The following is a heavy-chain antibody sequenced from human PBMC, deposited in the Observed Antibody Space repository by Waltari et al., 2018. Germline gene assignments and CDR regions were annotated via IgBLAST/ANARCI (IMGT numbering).Heavy chain of an antibody. CDR3: ARGDFRLSYYYMDV. CDR2: ISPNSGDT. Sequence: QVQLVQSGAEVKKPGASVKVSCKASGYTFTGYYIHWVRQAPGQGLEWMGWISPNSGDTNYAQKFQGRVTMTRDTSTNTAYMELSRLTSDDTAVFYCARGDFRLSYYYMDVWGKGTTVTVSS. J-gene: IGHJ6*03. V-gene: IGHV1-2*02. CDR1: GYTFTGYY. D-gene: IGHD3-3*01.